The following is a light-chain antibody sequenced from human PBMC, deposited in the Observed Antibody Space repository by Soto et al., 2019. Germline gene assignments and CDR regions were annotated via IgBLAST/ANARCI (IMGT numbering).Light chain of an antibody. J-gene: IGLJ2*01. CDR1: SSNIGSNT. Sequence: QSVLTQPPSASGTPGQRVTISCSGSSSNIGSNTVNWYQQLPGTAPKLLIYTNNQRPSGVPDRCSGSKSGTSASLAISGLQSEHEADYYCAAWDDSLNGVVFGGGTKLTVL. CDR3: AAWDDSLNGVV. CDR2: TNN. V-gene: IGLV1-44*01.